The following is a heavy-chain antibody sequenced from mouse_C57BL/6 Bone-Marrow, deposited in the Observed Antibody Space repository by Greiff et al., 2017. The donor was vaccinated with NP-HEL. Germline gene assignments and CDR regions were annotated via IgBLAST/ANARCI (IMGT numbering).Heavy chain of an antibody. D-gene: IGHD1-1*01. CDR3: ARARHGSSYVNWYFDV. V-gene: IGHV5-4*01. CDR1: GFTFSSYA. Sequence: EVQLVESGGGLVKPGGSLKLSCAASGFTFSSYAMSWVRQTPEKRLEWVATISDGGSYTYYPDNVKGRFTISRDNAKNNLYLQMSHLKSEDTAMYYCARARHGSSYVNWYFDVWGTGTTVTVSS. J-gene: IGHJ1*03. CDR2: ISDGGSYT.